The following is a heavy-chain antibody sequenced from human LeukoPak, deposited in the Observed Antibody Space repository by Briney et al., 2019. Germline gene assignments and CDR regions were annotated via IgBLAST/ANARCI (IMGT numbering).Heavy chain of an antibody. J-gene: IGHJ6*02. CDR2: IHPGDSDT. V-gene: IGHV5-51*01. CDR3: ARTGRYCSGGSCYPGGHYYYYGMDV. CDR1: GYSFTSYW. Sequence: GESLKISCKGSGYSFTSYWIGWVRQMPGKGLEWMGIIHPGDSDTRYSPSFQGQVTISADKSISTAYLQWSSLKASDTAMYYCARTGRYCSGGSCYPGGHYYYYGMDVWGQGTTVTVSS. D-gene: IGHD2-15*01.